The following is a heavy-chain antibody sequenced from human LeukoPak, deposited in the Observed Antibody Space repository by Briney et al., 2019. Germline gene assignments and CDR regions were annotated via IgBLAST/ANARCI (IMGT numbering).Heavy chain of an antibody. D-gene: IGHD3-3*01. CDR1: GFTFSSYG. CDR2: IRYDGSNK. V-gene: IGHV3-30*02. Sequence: GGSLRLSCAASGFTFSSYGMHWVRQAPGKGLEWVAFIRYDGSNKYYADSVKGRFTISRDNSKNTLYLQMNSLRAEDTAVYYCAKDGDFCSGYYIDYWGQGTLVTVSS. CDR3: AKDGDFCSGYYIDY. J-gene: IGHJ4*02.